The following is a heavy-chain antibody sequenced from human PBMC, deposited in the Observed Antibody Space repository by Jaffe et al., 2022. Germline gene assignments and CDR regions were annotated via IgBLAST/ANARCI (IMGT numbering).Heavy chain of an antibody. J-gene: IGHJ3*02. CDR3: ATGYCSGGSCSRAFDI. V-gene: IGHV1-24*01. CDR2: FDPEDGET. Sequence: QVQLVQSGAEVKKPGASVKVSCKVSGYTLTELSMHWVRQAPGKGLEWMGGFDPEDGETIYAQKFQGRVTMTEDTSTDTAYMELSSLRSEDTAVYYCATGYCSGGSCSRAFDIWGQGTMVTVSS. D-gene: IGHD2-15*01. CDR1: GYTLTELS.